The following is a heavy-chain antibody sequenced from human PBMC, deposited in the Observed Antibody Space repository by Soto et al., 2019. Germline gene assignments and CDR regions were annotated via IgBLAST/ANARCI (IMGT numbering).Heavy chain of an antibody. D-gene: IGHD3-9*01. J-gene: IGHJ6*02. CDR1: GGSISSSSYY. Sequence: SETLSLTCTVSGGSISSSSYYWGWIRQPPGKGLEWIGSIYYSGSTYYNPSLKSRVTISVDTSKNQFSLKLSSVTAADTAVYYCASHPGTTGWLSYYYYYGMDVWGQGTTVTVSS. V-gene: IGHV4-39*01. CDR2: IYYSGST. CDR3: ASHPGTTGWLSYYYYYGMDV.